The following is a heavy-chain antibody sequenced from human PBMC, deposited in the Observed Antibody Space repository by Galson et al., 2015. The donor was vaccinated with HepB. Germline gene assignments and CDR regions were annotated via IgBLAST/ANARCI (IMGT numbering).Heavy chain of an antibody. V-gene: IGHV3-30-3*01. Sequence: SLRLSCAASGFIFSDYALHWVRQAPGKGLEWVVVISYVGNHKDYADSVKGRFTISRDISKNTLSLQMNSLRAEDTAVYYCALAYCGGDCSSGDYYFDYWGPGTLVTVSS. CDR2: ISYVGNHK. CDR1: GFIFSDYA. D-gene: IGHD2-21*02. J-gene: IGHJ4*01. CDR3: ALAYCGGDCSSGDYYFDY.